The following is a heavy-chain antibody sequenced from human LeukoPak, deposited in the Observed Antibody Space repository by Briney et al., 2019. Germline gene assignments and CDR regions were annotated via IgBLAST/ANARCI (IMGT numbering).Heavy chain of an antibody. J-gene: IGHJ4*02. Sequence: ASVKVPCKASGYTFTSYGISWVRQAPGQGLEWMGWISAYNGNTNYAQKLQGRVTMTTDTSTSTAYMELRSLRSDDTAVYYCARAVQLRPNDAIDYWGQGTLVTVSS. CDR3: ARAVQLRPNDAIDY. CDR2: ISAYNGNT. V-gene: IGHV1-18*01. CDR1: GYTFTSYG. D-gene: IGHD5-18*01.